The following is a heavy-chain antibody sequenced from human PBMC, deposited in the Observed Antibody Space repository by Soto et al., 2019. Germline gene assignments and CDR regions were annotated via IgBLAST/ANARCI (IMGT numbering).Heavy chain of an antibody. V-gene: IGHV4-34*01. CDR3: ARGRYSSGLFDP. J-gene: IGHJ5*02. Sequence: TSETLCLTCAVYGGSFSGYYWSWIRQPPGKGLEWIGEINHSGSTNYNPSLKSRVTISVDTSKNQFSLKLSSVTAADTAVYYCARGRYSSGLFDPWGQGTLVTVSS. CDR2: INHSGST. D-gene: IGHD6-19*01. CDR1: GGSFSGYY.